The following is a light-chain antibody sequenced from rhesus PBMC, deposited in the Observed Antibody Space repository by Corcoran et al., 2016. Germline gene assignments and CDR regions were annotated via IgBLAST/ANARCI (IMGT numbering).Light chain of an antibody. CDR2: EAS. Sequence: DIQMTQSPSSLSASVGDRVTITCRASQGITNDLAWYQQKPGETPKLLICEASRLNRGIPSRFSGSGSGTDFPLTISSLQPEDFATYYCQHYYTTPYSFGQGTKVEIK. CDR1: QGITND. V-gene: IGKV1S17*01. CDR3: QHYYTTPYS. J-gene: IGKJ2*01.